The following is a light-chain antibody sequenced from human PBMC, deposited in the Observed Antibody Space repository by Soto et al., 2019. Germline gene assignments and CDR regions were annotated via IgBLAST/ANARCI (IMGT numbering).Light chain of an antibody. V-gene: IGKV3-20*01. J-gene: IGKJ5*01. Sequence: EIVLTQSPVTLSLSPGEGATLSGRATQTVSKNYLAWYHQKPGQAHRLLIYAAYTRATGIQDRFSGSGSGTDFTLTIRRLEPEDFAVFYCKQYAVSPITFGQGTRLEIK. CDR1: QTVSKNY. CDR3: KQYAVSPIT. CDR2: AAY.